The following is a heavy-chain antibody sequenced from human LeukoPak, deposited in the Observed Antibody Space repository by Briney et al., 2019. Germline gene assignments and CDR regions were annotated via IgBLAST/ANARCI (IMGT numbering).Heavy chain of an antibody. CDR3: AKTKTGTTLAYYFDY. Sequence: GGSLRLSCAASGVTFSTYAISWVREAPGEGPGWGSAISGSGGSTYYADSVKVRFTISRDNSKNTLYLQMNSLRAEDTAVYYCAKTKTGTTLAYYFDYWGQGTLVTVSS. CDR1: GVTFSTYA. D-gene: IGHD1-1*01. CDR2: ISGSGGST. J-gene: IGHJ4*02. V-gene: IGHV3-23*01.